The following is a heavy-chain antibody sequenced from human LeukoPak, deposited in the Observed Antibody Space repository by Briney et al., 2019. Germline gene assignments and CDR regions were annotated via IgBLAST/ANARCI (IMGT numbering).Heavy chain of an antibody. Sequence: GGSLRLSCAPSGFNFRNYGMSWVRQAPGKGLEWVSAISGSSGSTNYADSVKGRFTISRDNSKNTLYLQMNSLRAEDTAVYYCPTGTSSYYYDSSGYYAFDSWGQGTLVTVSS. J-gene: IGHJ4*02. CDR3: PTGTSSYYYDSSGYYAFDS. CDR2: ISGSSGST. CDR1: GFNFRNYG. D-gene: IGHD3-22*01. V-gene: IGHV3-23*01.